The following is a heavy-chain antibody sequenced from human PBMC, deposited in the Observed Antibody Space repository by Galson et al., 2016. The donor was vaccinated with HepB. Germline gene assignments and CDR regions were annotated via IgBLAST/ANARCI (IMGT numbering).Heavy chain of an antibody. D-gene: IGHD4-11*01. Sequence: SLRLSCAASRFRINNYAMSWVRQAPGKGLEWVSVISGSGGSTYYAASVKGRFTISRDNSKTTLYLQMNRLRADDTATYYCAKEMTTVQSFGMDVWGQGTPVTVSS. V-gene: IGHV3-23*01. J-gene: IGHJ6*02. CDR1: RFRINNYA. CDR3: AKEMTTVQSFGMDV. CDR2: ISGSGGST.